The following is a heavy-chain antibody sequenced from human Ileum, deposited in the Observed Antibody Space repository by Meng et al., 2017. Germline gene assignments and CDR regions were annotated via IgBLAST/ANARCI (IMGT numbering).Heavy chain of an antibody. Sequence: SETLSLTCSVSGGSITSSSYYWGWFRQPPGKGLEWIGSIYYTGSTYYNPSLKSRVTISLDTSKIRFSLNLSSVTTADTAVYYCARDLINMIQTADAFDIWGQGTLVTVS. V-gene: IGHV4-39*07. CDR2: IYYTGST. CDR1: GGSITSSSYY. D-gene: IGHD3-22*01. J-gene: IGHJ3*02. CDR3: ARDLINMIQTADAFDI.